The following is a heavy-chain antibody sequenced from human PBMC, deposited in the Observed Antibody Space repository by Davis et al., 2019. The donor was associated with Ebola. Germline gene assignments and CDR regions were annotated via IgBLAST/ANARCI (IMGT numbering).Heavy chain of an antibody. CDR3: AREYPGDYNFDY. Sequence: ASVKVSFKASGYTFPTYLIHWVRQAPGQGLEYMGIISAGGDFTSYAQKFQGRVTMTRDTSMSTVFMDLSSLRSDDTAVYYCAREYPGDYNFDYWGQGTLVTVSS. CDR2: ISAGGDFT. CDR1: GYTFPTYL. D-gene: IGHD4-17*01. V-gene: IGHV1-46*03. J-gene: IGHJ4*02.